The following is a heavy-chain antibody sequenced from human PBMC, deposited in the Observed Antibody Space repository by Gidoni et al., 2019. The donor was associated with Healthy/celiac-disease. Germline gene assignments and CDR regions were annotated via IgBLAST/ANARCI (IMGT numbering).Heavy chain of an antibody. CDR2: IYHSGST. CDR3: ASYGSGSYYKDV. CDR1: GGSISSGCYS. J-gene: IGHJ6*04. Sequence: QLQLQESGSGLVKPSQTLSLTCAVSGGSISSGCYSWSWIRQPPGKGLEWIGYIYHSGSTYYNPTIKSRVTISVDRSKNQFSLKLSSVTAADTAVYYCASYGSGSYYKDVWSKGTTVTVSS. V-gene: IGHV4-30-2*01. D-gene: IGHD3-10*01.